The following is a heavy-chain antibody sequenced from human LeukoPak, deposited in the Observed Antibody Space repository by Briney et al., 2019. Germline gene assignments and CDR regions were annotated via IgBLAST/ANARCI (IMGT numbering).Heavy chain of an antibody. J-gene: IGHJ4*02. V-gene: IGHV3-48*04. CDR3: ARVIIGAPRGSGRAMGY. CDR1: GFTFSSYS. D-gene: IGHD3-10*01. Sequence: GGSLRLSCAASGFTFSSYSMNWVRQAPGKGLEWVSYISSSSSTIYYADSVKGRFTISRDNAKNSLYLQMNSLRAEDTAVYYCARVIIGAPRGSGRAMGYWGQGTLVTVSS. CDR2: ISSSSSTI.